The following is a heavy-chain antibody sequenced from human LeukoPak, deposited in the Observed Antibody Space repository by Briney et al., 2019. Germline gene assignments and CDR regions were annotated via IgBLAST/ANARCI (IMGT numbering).Heavy chain of an antibody. CDR2: FYSSGST. J-gene: IGHJ6*02. CDR1: GTSLTTYF. D-gene: IGHD3-22*01. V-gene: IGHV4-4*07. Sequence: PXETLSLTCTVSGTSLTTYFWSWIRQPAGKGLEWIGRFYSSGSTSYNPSLKSRLTMSVDTSKNEFSLKLRSVTAADTAVYYCVRDRVDSSGYYYYYGLDVWGQGTTVTVSS. CDR3: VRDRVDSSGYYYYYGLDV.